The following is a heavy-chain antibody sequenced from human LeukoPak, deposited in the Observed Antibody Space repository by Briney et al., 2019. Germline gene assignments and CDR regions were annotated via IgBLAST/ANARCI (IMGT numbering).Heavy chain of an antibody. CDR1: GLSFSGFW. CDR2: INENGGEK. V-gene: IGHV3-7*01. CDR3: ASGGHLDY. Sequence: GGSLRLSCEVSGLSFSGFWMSWVRQAPGKGLEWVANINENGGEKYYVDSVKGRFTISRDNAKNSMYLQMNSLRVEDTAVYCCASGGHLDYWGQGTPVTVSS. D-gene: IGHD3-16*01. J-gene: IGHJ4*02.